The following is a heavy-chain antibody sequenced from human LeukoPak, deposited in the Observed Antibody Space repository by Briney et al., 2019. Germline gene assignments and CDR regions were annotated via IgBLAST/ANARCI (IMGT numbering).Heavy chain of an antibody. CDR3: ARWWSYCGGDCYFVSDY. CDR1: GYTFTSYG. D-gene: IGHD2-21*02. CDR2: ISAYNGST. V-gene: IGHV1-18*04. J-gene: IGHJ4*02. Sequence: GASVKVSCKASGYTFTSYGISWVRQAPGQGLEWMGWISAYNGSTNYAQKLQGRVTMTTDTSTSTAYMELRSLRSDDTAVYYCARWWSYCGGDCYFVSDYWGQGTLVTVPS.